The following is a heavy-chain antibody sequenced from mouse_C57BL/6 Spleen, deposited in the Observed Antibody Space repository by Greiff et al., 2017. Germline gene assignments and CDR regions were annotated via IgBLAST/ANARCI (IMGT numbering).Heavy chain of an antibody. CDR3: ARLAWFAY. V-gene: IGHV3-6*01. J-gene: IGHJ3*01. Sequence: DVQLVESGPGLVKPSQSLSLTCSVTGYSITSGYYWNWIRQFPGNKLEWMGYISYDGSNNYNPSLKNRISITRDTSKNQFFLKLNSVTTEDTATYYCARLAWFAYWGQGTLVTVSA. D-gene: IGHD6-2*01. CDR2: ISYDGSN. CDR1: GYSITSGYY.